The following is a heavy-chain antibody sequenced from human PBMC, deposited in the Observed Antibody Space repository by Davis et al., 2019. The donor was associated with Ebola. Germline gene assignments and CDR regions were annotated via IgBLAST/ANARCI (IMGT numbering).Heavy chain of an antibody. CDR1: GFTFDDYA. V-gene: IGHV3-9*01. CDR2: ISWNSGSI. Sequence: PGGSLRLSCAASGFTFDDYAMHWVRQAPGKGLEWVSGISWNSGSIGYADSVKGRFTISRDNAKNSLYLQMNSLRAEDTAVYYCARVPRRTYWYFDLWGRGTLVTVSS. J-gene: IGHJ2*01. CDR3: ARVPRRTYWYFDL. D-gene: IGHD1-14*01.